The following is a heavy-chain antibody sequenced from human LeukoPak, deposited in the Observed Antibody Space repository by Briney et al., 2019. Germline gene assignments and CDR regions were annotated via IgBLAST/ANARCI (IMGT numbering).Heavy chain of an antibody. Sequence: GESLKISCKGSGYSFTSYWIGWVRQMPGKGLEWMGIIYPGDSDTRYSPSFQGQVTISADKSISTAYLQWSSLKASDTAMYYCARHLRQAARPGGYYFDYWGQGTLVTVSS. CDR3: ARHLRQAARPGGYYFDY. CDR2: IYPGDSDT. CDR1: GYSFTSYW. D-gene: IGHD6-6*01. V-gene: IGHV5-51*01. J-gene: IGHJ4*02.